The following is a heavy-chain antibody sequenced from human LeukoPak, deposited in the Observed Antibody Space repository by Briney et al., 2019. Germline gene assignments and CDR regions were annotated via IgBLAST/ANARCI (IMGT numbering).Heavy chain of an antibody. D-gene: IGHD3-22*01. J-gene: IGHJ6*02. CDR2: MNPNSGNT. CDR3: ARGEAEYYYDSSGYPARYYYYGMDV. Sequence: ASVKVSCKASGYTFTSYDINWVRQATGQGLEWMGWMNPNSGNTGYAQKFQGRVTMTRNTSISTAYMELSSLRSEDTAVYYCARGEAEYYYDSSGYPARYYYYGMDVWGQGTTVTVSS. V-gene: IGHV1-8*01. CDR1: GYTFTSYD.